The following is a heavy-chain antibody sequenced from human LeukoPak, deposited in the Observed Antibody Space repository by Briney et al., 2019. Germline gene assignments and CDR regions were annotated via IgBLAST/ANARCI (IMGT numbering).Heavy chain of an antibody. V-gene: IGHV4-39*07. D-gene: IGHD1-20*01. CDR1: GASISSNSYF. CDR3: ARVRLGITRVSYFDY. CDR2: INHSGST. J-gene: IGHJ4*02. Sequence: SETLSLTCTVSGASISSNSYFWGWIRQPPGKGLEWIGEINHSGSTNYNPSLKSRVTISVDTSKNQFSLKLSSVTAADTAVYYCARVRLGITRVSYFDYWGQGTLVTVSS.